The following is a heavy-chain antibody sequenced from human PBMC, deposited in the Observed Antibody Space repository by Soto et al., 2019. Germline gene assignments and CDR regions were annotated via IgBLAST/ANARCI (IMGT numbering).Heavy chain of an antibody. V-gene: IGHV4-30-4*01. CDR2: IYYSGST. J-gene: IGHJ6*02. CDR3: ARAYYDILTGYAGGNGMDV. Sequence: SETLSLTCTVSGGSISSGDYYWSWIRQPPGKGLEWIGYIYYSGSTYYNPSLKSRVTISVDTSKNQFSPKLSSVTAADTAVYYCARAYYDILTGYAGGNGMDVWGQGTTVTVS. D-gene: IGHD3-9*01. CDR1: GGSISSGDYY.